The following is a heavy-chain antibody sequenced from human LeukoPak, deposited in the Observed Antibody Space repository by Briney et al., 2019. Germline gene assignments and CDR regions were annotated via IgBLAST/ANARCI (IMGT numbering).Heavy chain of an antibody. D-gene: IGHD3-22*01. CDR1: GDSVSSNSAA. CDR2: TYYRSKWYN. V-gene: IGHV6-1*01. J-gene: IGHJ4*02. CDR3: ARSTYHYDSSGYYYYLDY. Sequence: SQTLSLTCATSGDSVSSNSAAWNWIRQSPSRGLEWLGRTYYRSKWYNEYAASVKSRITINPDTSKNQFSLQLNSVTPEDTAVYYCARSTYHYDSSGYYYYLDYWGQGTLVTVSS.